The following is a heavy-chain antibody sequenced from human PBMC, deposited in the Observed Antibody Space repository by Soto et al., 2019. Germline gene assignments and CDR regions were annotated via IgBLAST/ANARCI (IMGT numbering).Heavy chain of an antibody. CDR3: AIPQSGNFYFDS. V-gene: IGHV1-69*12. CDR1: GGTFSSSA. D-gene: IGHD3-3*01. J-gene: IGHJ4*02. CDR2: IIPLFGKA. Sequence: QVQVVQSGAEVKKPGSSVRVSCKASGGTFSSSAISWVRQAPGQGPEWMGGIIPLFGKANYAQKFQDRVTITADASTSTAYMQLSSLRSEDTAVYYCAIPQSGNFYFDSWGQGTLVTVSS.